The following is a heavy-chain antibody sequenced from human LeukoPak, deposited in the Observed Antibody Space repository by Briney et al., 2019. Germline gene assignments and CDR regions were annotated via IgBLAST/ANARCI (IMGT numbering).Heavy chain of an antibody. Sequence: GGSLRLSRAASGFTFSRLAMSWASQAPAKGLVWGSTLRGSSENTYNADSVKGRFSISRDKSKNTLYLQMNSLRDEDTAIYYCAKGFRSDGTCYSSVDYWGQGTLVTVSS. J-gene: IGHJ4*02. CDR3: AKGFRSDGTCYSSVDY. CDR1: GFTFSRLA. CDR2: LRGSSENT. D-gene: IGHD2-15*01. V-gene: IGHV3-23*01.